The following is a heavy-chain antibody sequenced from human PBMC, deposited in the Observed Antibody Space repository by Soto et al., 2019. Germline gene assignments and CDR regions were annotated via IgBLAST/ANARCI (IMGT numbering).Heavy chain of an antibody. CDR2: IKSGGNT. CDR1: GFTVSTDW. CDR3: VRENYYYGMDV. V-gene: IGHV3-66*01. Sequence: EVQLVESGGGLVQPGGSLRLSCAASGFTVSTDWMYWVRQAQGKGLEWISVIKSGGNTHYADSVEDRFSISRDNSKNTVYLQMNSLRGEDTAVYYCVRENYYYGMDVWRQGTTVTVSS. J-gene: IGHJ6*02.